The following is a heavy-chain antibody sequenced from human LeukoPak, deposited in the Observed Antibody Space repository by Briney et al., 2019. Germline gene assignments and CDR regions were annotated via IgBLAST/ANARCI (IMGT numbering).Heavy chain of an antibody. Sequence: GGSLRLSCAASGFTFSSYWMHWVRQAPGKGLVWVSRINTDGSSTTYADSVKGRFTISRDNAKNILHLQMNSLRAEDTAVYYCARGQGSFDYWGQGTLVTVSA. J-gene: IGHJ4*02. CDR2: INTDGSST. V-gene: IGHV3-74*01. D-gene: IGHD3-10*01. CDR1: GFTFSSYW. CDR3: ARGQGSFDY.